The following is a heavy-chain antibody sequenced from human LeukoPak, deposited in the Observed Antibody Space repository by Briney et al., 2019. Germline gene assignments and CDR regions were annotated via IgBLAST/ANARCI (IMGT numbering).Heavy chain of an antibody. V-gene: IGHV3-30-3*01. Sequence: GGSLRLSCAASGFTFSSYAMHWVRQAPGKGLEWVAVISYDGSNKYYADSVKGRFTISRDNSKNTLYLQMNSLRAEDTAVYYCAREYCSSTSCYYHYMDVWGKGTTVTVSS. CDR1: GFTFSSYA. CDR2: ISYDGSNK. J-gene: IGHJ6*03. D-gene: IGHD2-2*01. CDR3: AREYCSSTSCYYHYMDV.